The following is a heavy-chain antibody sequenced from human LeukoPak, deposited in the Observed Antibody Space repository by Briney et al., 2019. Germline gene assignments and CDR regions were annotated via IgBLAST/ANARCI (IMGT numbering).Heavy chain of an antibody. CDR1: GGSISSYY. CDR2: IYYSGST. J-gene: IGHJ4*02. Sequence: SETLSLTCIVSGGSISSYYWSWIRQPPGKGLEWIGYIYYSGSTNYNPSLKSRVTISVDTSKNQFPLKLSSVTAADTAVYYCARQGRWFGEPVDNWGQGTLVTVSS. CDR3: ARQGRWFGEPVDN. D-gene: IGHD3-10*01. V-gene: IGHV4-59*01.